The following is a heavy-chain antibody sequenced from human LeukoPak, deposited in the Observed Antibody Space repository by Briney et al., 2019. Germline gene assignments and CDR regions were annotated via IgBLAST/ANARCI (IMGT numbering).Heavy chain of an antibody. CDR1: GFTFNDYG. V-gene: IGHV3-20*04. CDR2: INWNGGGT. D-gene: IGHD4-17*01. CDR3: ARVLSVTPDTFDV. J-gene: IGHJ3*01. Sequence: GGSLRLSCAASGFTFNDYGMSWVRQAPGEGLEWVSGINWNGGGTGYADSVKGRFTISRDNAKNSLYLQMNSLRAEDTALYYCARVLSVTPDTFDVWGQGTMVTVSS.